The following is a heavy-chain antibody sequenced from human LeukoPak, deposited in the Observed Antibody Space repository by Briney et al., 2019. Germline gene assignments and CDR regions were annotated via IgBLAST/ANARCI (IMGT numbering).Heavy chain of an antibody. Sequence: SVKVSCKASAGTFSSYAISWVRQAPGQGLEWMGGIIPIFGTANYAQKFQGRVTITTDESTSTAYMELSSLRSEDTAVYYCAGRRTTVVTPNYYYYMDVWGKGTTVTVSS. CDR3: AGRRTTVVTPNYYYYMDV. V-gene: IGHV1-69*05. CDR2: IIPIFGTA. J-gene: IGHJ6*03. CDR1: AGTFSSYA. D-gene: IGHD4-23*01.